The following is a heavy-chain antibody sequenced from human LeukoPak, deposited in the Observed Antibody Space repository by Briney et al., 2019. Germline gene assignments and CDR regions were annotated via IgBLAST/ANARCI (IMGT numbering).Heavy chain of an antibody. CDR2: ISGSGGST. Sequence: GGSLRLSCAASGFTFSSYWMHWVRQAPGKGLEWVSAISGSGGSTYYADSVKGRFTISRDNSKNTLYLQMNSLRAEDTAVYYCAKPAVGLIVLAWFDPWGQGTLVTVSS. CDR1: GFTFSSYW. D-gene: IGHD2-8*01. J-gene: IGHJ5*02. CDR3: AKPAVGLIVLAWFDP. V-gene: IGHV3-23*01.